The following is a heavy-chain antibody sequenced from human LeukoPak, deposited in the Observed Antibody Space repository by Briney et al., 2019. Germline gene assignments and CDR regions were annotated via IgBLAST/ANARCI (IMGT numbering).Heavy chain of an antibody. Sequence: SETLSLTCTVSGGSISNYYWSWIRQPPGKGLEWIGYIYYSGSTNYNPSLNSRVTMSVDTSKNQFSLKLSSVTAADTAVYFCARAQQRPQYRGFDYWGQGTPVTVSS. D-gene: IGHD5-24*01. CDR1: GGSISNYY. CDR2: IYYSGST. V-gene: IGHV4-59*01. CDR3: ARAQQRPQYRGFDY. J-gene: IGHJ4*02.